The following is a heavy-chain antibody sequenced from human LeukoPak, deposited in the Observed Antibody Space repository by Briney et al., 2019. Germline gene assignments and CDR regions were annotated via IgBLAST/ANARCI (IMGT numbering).Heavy chain of an antibody. D-gene: IGHD3-3*01. CDR1: GGSISSYY. V-gene: IGHV4-4*07. Sequence: PSETLSLTCTVSGGSISSYYWSWIRQPAGKGLEWIGRIYTSGSTNYNPSLKSRVTMSVDTSKNQFSLKLSSVTAADTAVSYCARDGFLGNLYYYYMDVWGKGTTVTVSS. CDR3: ARDGFLGNLYYYYMDV. J-gene: IGHJ6*03. CDR2: IYTSGST.